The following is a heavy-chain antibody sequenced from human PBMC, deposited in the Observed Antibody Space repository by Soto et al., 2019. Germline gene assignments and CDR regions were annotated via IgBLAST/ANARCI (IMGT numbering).Heavy chain of an antibody. J-gene: IGHJ4*02. CDR2: ISWDGGST. D-gene: IGHD5-18*01. Sequence: EVQLVESGGVVVQPGGSLRLSCAASGFTFDDYTMHWVRQAPGKGLEWVSLISWDGGSTYYADSVKGRFTISRDNSKNSLYLQMNSLRTEDTALYYCAKDMKLGYSYGCLDYWGQGTLVTVSS. CDR3: AKDMKLGYSYGCLDY. CDR1: GFTFDDYT. V-gene: IGHV3-43*01.